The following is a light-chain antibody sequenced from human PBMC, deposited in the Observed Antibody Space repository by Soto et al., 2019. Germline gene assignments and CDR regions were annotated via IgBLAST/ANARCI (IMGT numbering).Light chain of an antibody. V-gene: IGKV2-28*01. J-gene: IGKJ1*01. Sequence: DTVMTQSPLSLPVTPGEPASISCRSSQSLLHSNGYNYLDWYLQKPGQSPQLLIYFGSYRASGVPDRFSGSVSGTDFTLKISRVEAEDVGVYYCMQALQTPRTFGQGTKVEIK. CDR2: FGS. CDR3: MQALQTPRT. CDR1: QSLLHSNGYNY.